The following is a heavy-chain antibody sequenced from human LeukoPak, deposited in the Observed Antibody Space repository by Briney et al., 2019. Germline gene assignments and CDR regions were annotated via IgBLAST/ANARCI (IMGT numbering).Heavy chain of an antibody. J-gene: IGHJ4*02. Sequence: PGRSLRLSCAASGFTFSSYAMHWVRHAPGKGLEWVAVISYDGSNKYYADSVKGRFTISRDNSKNTLYLQMNSLRAEDTAVYFCARKYDSSGFPFDYWGQGTLVTVSS. CDR3: ARKYDSSGFPFDY. CDR2: ISYDGSNK. V-gene: IGHV3-30-3*01. CDR1: GFTFSSYA. D-gene: IGHD3-22*01.